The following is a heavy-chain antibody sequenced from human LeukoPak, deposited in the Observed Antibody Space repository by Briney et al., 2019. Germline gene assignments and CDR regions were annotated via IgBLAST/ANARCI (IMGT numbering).Heavy chain of an antibody. D-gene: IGHD3-10*01. CDR3: ARDYGDYGSGSFDY. V-gene: IGHV1-3*01. Sequence: GSSVKVSCMASGGTFSSYAISWVRQAPGQRLEWMGWINAGNDNTKYSQKFQDRVIITRDTSASTAYMELSSLRSEDAAVYYCARDYGDYGSGSFDYWGQGTLVTVSS. J-gene: IGHJ4*02. CDR1: GGTFSSYA. CDR2: INAGNDNT.